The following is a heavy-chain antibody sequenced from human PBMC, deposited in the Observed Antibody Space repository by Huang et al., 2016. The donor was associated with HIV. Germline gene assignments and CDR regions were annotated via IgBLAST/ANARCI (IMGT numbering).Heavy chain of an antibody. J-gene: IGHJ4*02. V-gene: IGHV2-5*01. Sequence: QITLRESGPALVKPTQTLTLTCTFSGFSLTTTGVGVCWIRQPPGQALEWLAFIYSNGDGRYSPSLSSRLTITKYTSKKQVVLTRTNMDPVDTATYYCAHSTDASAATFYFDFWGQGTLVAVSS. CDR2: IYSNGDG. D-gene: IGHD6-25*01. CDR3: AHSTDASAATFYFDF. CDR1: GFSLTTTGVG.